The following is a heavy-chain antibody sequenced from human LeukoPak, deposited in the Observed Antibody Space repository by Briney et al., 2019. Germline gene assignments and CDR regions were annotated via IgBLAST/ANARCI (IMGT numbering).Heavy chain of an antibody. J-gene: IGHJ4*02. D-gene: IGHD3-22*01. CDR3: ARYRNYYDSSGFYPFDY. CDR2: IYSGGST. Sequence: GGSLRLACAAFGFTVSSNYMSWVRQAPGRGLEWVSIIYSGGSTYYADSVKGRFTISRDNSKNTLYPQMNSLRAEDTAVYYCARYRNYYDSSGFYPFDYWGQGSLVTASS. CDR1: GFTVSSNY. V-gene: IGHV3-53*01.